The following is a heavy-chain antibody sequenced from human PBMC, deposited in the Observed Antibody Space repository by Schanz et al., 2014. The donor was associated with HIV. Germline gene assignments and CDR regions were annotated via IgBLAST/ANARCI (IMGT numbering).Heavy chain of an antibody. Sequence: QVQLVQSGAEVKKPGASVKVSCKASGYTFSTYGISWVRQAPGQGLEWMGWINAYNGNTNYAQKLQGRVTMTTDTSTSTAYMDLRSLRSDDTAVYYCARGAAEMATMTPWRYWGQGTLVTVSS. CDR1: GYTFSTYG. D-gene: IGHD5-12*01. CDR3: ARGAAEMATMTPWRY. J-gene: IGHJ4*02. V-gene: IGHV1-18*01. CDR2: INAYNGNT.